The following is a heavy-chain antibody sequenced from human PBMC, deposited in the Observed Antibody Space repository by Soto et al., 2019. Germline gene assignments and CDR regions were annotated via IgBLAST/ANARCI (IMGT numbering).Heavy chain of an antibody. V-gene: IGHV1-18*01. CDR1: GYTFTSYG. D-gene: IGHD5-12*01. CDR2: ISAYNGNT. CDR3: ASESTMRGLEY. Sequence: QVQLVQSGAEVKKPGASVKVTCKASGYTFTSYGISWVRQAPGQGLEWMGWISAYNGNTNYAQKLQGRVTMTTDTPTSTASMELRSLISDDTAVYYCASESTMRGLEYWGQGTLVTVSS. J-gene: IGHJ4*02.